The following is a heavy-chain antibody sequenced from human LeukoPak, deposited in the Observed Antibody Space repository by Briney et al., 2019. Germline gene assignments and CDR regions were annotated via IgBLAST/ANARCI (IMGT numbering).Heavy chain of an antibody. V-gene: IGHV4-38-2*01. Sequence: SETLSLTCAVSGYSISSGYYWGWIRQPPGKGPEWIGSVFHTGSSSYIPSLKSRVTISVDTSKNQFSLEVSSVTAADTAIYYCARGISTTGHDYWGPGTAVPVSS. CDR3: ARGISTTGHDY. D-gene: IGHD4-11*01. CDR1: GYSISSGYY. CDR2: VFHTGSS. J-gene: IGHJ4*02.